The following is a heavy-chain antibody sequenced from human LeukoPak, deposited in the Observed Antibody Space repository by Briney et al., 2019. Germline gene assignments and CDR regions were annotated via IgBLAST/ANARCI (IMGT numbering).Heavy chain of an antibody. CDR3: AKDYNNGFDY. J-gene: IGHJ4*02. D-gene: IGHD1-14*01. CDR1: GFSFSGYD. V-gene: IGHV3-30*02. CDR2: IRYDGSTK. Sequence: GGSLRLSCAASGFSFSGYDMHWVRQAPGKGLEWVTFIRYDGSTKSYADSVKGRFTIARDNSKNTLYLQMNSLRAEDTAVYFCAKDYNNGFDYWGQGALVTASS.